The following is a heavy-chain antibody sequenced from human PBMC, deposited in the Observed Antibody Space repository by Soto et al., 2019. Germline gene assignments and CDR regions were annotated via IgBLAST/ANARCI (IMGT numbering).Heavy chain of an antibody. CDR2: INAGNGNT. J-gene: IGHJ4*02. Sequence: GASVKVSCKASGYTFTSYAMHWVRPAPGQRLEWMGWINAGNGNTKYSQKFQGRVTITRDTSASTAYMELSSLRSEDTAVYYCARVLAASRITMVRGVIGYWGQGTLVTVSS. CDR3: ARVLAASRITMVRGVIGY. CDR1: GYTFTSYA. D-gene: IGHD3-10*01. V-gene: IGHV1-3*01.